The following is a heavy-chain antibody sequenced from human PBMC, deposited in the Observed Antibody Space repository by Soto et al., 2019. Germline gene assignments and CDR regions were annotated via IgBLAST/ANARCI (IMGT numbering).Heavy chain of an antibody. CDR1: GGSISSSSYY. Sequence: QLQLQESGPGLVKPSETLSLTCTVSGGSISSSSYYWGWIRQPPGKGLEWIGSIYYSGSTYYNPSLKSRVTISVDTSKNPFSLKLSSVTAADTAVYYCASRGHDSSGTPSQYFQHWGQGTLVTVSS. D-gene: IGHD3-22*01. J-gene: IGHJ1*01. CDR2: IYYSGST. CDR3: ASRGHDSSGTPSQYFQH. V-gene: IGHV4-39*01.